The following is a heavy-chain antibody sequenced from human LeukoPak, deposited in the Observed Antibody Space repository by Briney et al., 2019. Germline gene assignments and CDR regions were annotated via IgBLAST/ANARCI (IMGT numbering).Heavy chain of an antibody. CDR1: GFTFDSYG. V-gene: IGHV3-21*01. D-gene: IGHD2-2*01. CDR2: ISSSSTYI. CDR3: ARAYCSSTRCSYYFDS. J-gene: IGHJ4*02. Sequence: GGSLRLSCVASGFTFDSYGMNWVRQASGKGLEWISSISSSSTYIYYADSVKGRFTISRDNAKNSLYLQMNSLRAEDTAVYYCARAYCSSTRCSYYFDSWGQGTLVTVSS.